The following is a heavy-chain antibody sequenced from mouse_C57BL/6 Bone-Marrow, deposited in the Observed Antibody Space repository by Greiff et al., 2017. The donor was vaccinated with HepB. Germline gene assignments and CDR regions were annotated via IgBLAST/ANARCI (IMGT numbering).Heavy chain of an antibody. CDR1: GYSITSGYY. V-gene: IGHV3-6*01. J-gene: IGHJ2*01. CDR3: ARSTVVARADY. CDR2: ISYDGSN. D-gene: IGHD1-1*01. Sequence: VQLKESGPGLVKPSQSLSLTCSVTGYSITSGYYWNWIRQFPGNKLEWMGYISYDGSNNYNPSLKNRISITRDTSKNQFFLKLNSVTTEDTATYYCARSTVVARADYWGQGTTLTVSS.